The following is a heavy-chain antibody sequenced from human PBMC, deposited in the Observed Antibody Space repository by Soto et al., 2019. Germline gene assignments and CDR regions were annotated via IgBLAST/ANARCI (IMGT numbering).Heavy chain of an antibody. Sequence: VPLTESGGGLVQPGGSLRLSCAASGFTFSSYSMTWVRQAPGKGLEWVSGISDSGGNTWYADSVKGRFTISRDNSKNTLFLQMNSLRAEDTAVYFCSKWSGFGDAWGQGTLVTVSS. D-gene: IGHD3-10*01. J-gene: IGHJ5*02. CDR1: GFTFSSYS. V-gene: IGHV3-23*01. CDR2: ISDSGGNT. CDR3: SKWSGFGDA.